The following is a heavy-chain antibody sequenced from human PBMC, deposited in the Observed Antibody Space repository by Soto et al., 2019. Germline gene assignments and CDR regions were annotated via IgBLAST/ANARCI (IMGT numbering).Heavy chain of an antibody. J-gene: IGHJ4*02. CDR1: GFIFSHVW. V-gene: IGHV3-15*07. CDR2: IKSKTDGGTT. Sequence: EVQLVESGGGLVEPGGSLRLSCAASGFIFSHVWMNWVRQAPGKGLEWVGRIKSKTDGGTTDYAAPVKGRFTISRDDSKNTVYLQMNSLKTEDTAVYYCTTDYYYSSGYYVLGYCGQGTLVTVSS. D-gene: IGHD3-22*01. CDR3: TTDYYYSSGYYVLGY.